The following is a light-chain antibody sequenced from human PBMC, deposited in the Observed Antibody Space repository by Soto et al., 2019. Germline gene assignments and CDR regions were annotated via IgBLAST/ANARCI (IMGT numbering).Light chain of an antibody. CDR1: QGVSSW. Sequence: DIQMTQSPSTLSASVGDRVTITCRASQGVSSWVAWFQQKPGKAPKLLIYVASNLQSGVPSRFSGSGSGTDFTLTISSLQPEDIATYYCQESYSTSFGQGTKVEIK. CDR3: QESYSTS. CDR2: VAS. J-gene: IGKJ1*01. V-gene: IGKV1-39*01.